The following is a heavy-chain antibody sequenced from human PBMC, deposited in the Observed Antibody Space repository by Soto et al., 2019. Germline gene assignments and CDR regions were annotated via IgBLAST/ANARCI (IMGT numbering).Heavy chain of an antibody. CDR3: ARHAPYGPIDY. CDR1: GDSSSSSTYY. CDR2: MLYGGNT. Sequence: ETLSLTCTVSGDSSSSSTYYWVWIRQSPGKGPEWIGSMLYGGNTYYNPSLKNRVTRSVDTSKNQFSLKLSSVTVADTAVYYCARHAPYGPIDYWGQGTLVTVSS. D-gene: IGHD3-10*01. J-gene: IGHJ4*02. V-gene: IGHV4-39*01.